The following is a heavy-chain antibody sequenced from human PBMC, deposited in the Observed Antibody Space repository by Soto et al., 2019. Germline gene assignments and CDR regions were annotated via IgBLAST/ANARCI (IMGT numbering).Heavy chain of an antibody. V-gene: IGHV3-9*01. CDR2: ISWNSGSI. CDR3: AKDRISIAVAGPFSYGMDV. CDR1: GFTFDDYA. Sequence: DVQLVESGGGLVQPGRSLRLSCAASGFTFDDYAMHWVRQAPGKGLEWVSGISWNSGSIGYADSVKGRFTISRDNAKNSLYLQMNSLRAEDTALYYCAKDRISIAVAGPFSYGMDVWGQGTTVTVSS. J-gene: IGHJ6*02. D-gene: IGHD6-19*01.